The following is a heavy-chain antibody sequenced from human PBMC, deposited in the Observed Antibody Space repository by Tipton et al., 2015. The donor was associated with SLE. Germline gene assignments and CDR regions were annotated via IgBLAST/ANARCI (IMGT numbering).Heavy chain of an antibody. CDR2: ISSSGSTI. Sequence: SLRLSCTTSRFTFSSNWMSWVRQAPGKGLECISYISSSGSTIYYGDSVKGRFTITRDNAKNSLYLQINSLRAEDTAVYYCVRDRAMAAPSSDWFDSWGQGTLVTVSS. CDR3: VRDRAMAAPSSDWFDS. J-gene: IGHJ5*01. CDR1: RFTFSSNW. D-gene: IGHD6-13*01. V-gene: IGHV3-11*01.